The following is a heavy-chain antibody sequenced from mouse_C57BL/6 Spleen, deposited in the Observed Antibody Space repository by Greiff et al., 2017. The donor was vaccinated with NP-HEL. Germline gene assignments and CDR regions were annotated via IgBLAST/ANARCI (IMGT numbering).Heavy chain of an antibody. Sequence: QVQLKQPGAELVMPGASVKLSCKASGYTFTSYWMHWVKQRPGQGLEWIGEIDPSDSYTNYNQKFKGKSTLTVDKSSSTAYMQLSSLTSEDSAVYYCALGDYFDYWGQGTTLTVSS. CDR3: ALGDYFDY. J-gene: IGHJ2*01. CDR2: IDPSDSYT. CDR1: GYTFTSYW. V-gene: IGHV1-69*01.